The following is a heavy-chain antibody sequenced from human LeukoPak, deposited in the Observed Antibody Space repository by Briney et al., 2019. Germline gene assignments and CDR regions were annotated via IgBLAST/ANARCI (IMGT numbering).Heavy chain of an antibody. D-gene: IGHD6-19*01. J-gene: IGHJ4*02. CDR2: ISGSGGST. CDR1: GFTFSSYA. CDR3: AKDRRAVAGTSLNY. Sequence: PGGSLRLSCAASGFTFSSYAMSWVRQAPGKGLEWVSAISGSGGSTYYADSVKGRFTIPRDNSKNTLYLQMNSLRAEDTAVYYCAKDRRAVAGTSLNYWGQGTLVTVSS. V-gene: IGHV3-23*01.